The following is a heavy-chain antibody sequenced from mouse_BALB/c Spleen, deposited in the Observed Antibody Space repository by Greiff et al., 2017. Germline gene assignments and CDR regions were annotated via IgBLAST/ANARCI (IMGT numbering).Heavy chain of an antibody. CDR1: GFTFSNYW. J-gene: IGHJ4*01. CDR2: IRLKSNNYAT. V-gene: IGHV6-6*02. CDR3: TRRDYYAMDY. Sequence: EVQLQESGGGLVQPGGSMKLSCVASGFTFSNYWMNWVRQSPEKGLEWVAEIRLKSNNYATHYAESVKGRFTISRDDSKSSVYLQMNNLRAEDTGIYYCTRRDYYAMDYWGQGTSVTVSS.